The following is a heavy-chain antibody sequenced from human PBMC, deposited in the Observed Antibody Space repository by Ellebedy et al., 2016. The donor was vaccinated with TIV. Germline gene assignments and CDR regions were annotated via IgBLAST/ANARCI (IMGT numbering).Heavy chain of an antibody. V-gene: IGHV3-74*01. J-gene: IGHJ6*02. CDR3: AREWSAYDV. CDR2: ISSDERST. D-gene: IGHD3-16*01. CDR1: GFTVSSYW. Sequence: PGGSLRLSCAASGFTVSSYWMHWVRQAPGKGLVWVSDISSDERSTRYADSVKGRFTISRDNAKNTLYLQMNSLTAEDTAVYYCAREWSAYDVWGQGTTVTVSS.